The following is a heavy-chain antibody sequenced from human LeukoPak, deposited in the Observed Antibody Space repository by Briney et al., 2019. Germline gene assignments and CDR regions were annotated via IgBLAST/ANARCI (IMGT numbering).Heavy chain of an antibody. CDR3: ASGGAAAGTKTPFDY. Sequence: EASVEVSCKASGYTFTGYYMHWVRQAPGQGLEWMGWINPNSGGTNYAQKFQGRVTMTRDTSISTAYMELSRLRSDDTAVYYCASGGAAAGTKTPFDYWGQGTLVTVSS. CDR2: INPNSGGT. CDR1: GYTFTGYY. D-gene: IGHD6-13*01. V-gene: IGHV1-2*02. J-gene: IGHJ4*02.